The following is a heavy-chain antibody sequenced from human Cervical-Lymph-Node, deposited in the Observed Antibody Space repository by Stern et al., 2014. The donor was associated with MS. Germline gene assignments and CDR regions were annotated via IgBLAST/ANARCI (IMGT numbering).Heavy chain of an antibody. CDR3: ARDRGIGRDYFDY. J-gene: IGHJ4*02. CDR1: GFTFSSYS. Sequence: EVQLVESGGGLVKPGGSLRLSCAASGFTFSSYSMNWVRQAPGKGLGWVSSISSSSSYIYYADSVKGRFTISRDNAKNSLYLQMNSLRAEDTAVYYCARDRGIGRDYFDYWGQGTLVTVSS. CDR2: ISSSSSYI. V-gene: IGHV3-21*01. D-gene: IGHD3-10*01.